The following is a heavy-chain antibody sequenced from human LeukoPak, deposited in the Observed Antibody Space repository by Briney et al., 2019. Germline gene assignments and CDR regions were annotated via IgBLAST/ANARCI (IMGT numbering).Heavy chain of an antibody. V-gene: IGHV4-59*01. D-gene: IGHD3-3*01. CDR3: ARDRDFWSGYPAGYFDY. J-gene: IGHJ4*02. CDR1: GGSISSYY. Sequence: SETLSPTCTVSGGSISSYYWSWIRQPPGKGLEWIGYIYYSGSTNYNPSLKSRVTISVDTSKNQFSLKLSSVTAADTAVYYCARDRDFWSGYPAGYFDYWGQGTLVTVSS. CDR2: IYYSGST.